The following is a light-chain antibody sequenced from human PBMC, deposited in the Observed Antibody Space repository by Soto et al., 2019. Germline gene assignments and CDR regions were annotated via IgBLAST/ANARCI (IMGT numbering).Light chain of an antibody. Sequence: IVLTQSPGSLSLSPGERATLSCRASQSLSSSFLAWYQQKFGQPPRLLIYGATSRATGIPDRFSGSGSGTHFTLTISRLEPEDSAGYFCQQCGDSPYTFGQGTNLEIK. V-gene: IGKV3-20*01. J-gene: IGKJ2*01. CDR3: QQCGDSPYT. CDR1: QSLSSSF. CDR2: GAT.